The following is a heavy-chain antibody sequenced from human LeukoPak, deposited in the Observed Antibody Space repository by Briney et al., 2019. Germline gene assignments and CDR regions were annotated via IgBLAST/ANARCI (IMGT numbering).Heavy chain of an antibody. Sequence: PGGSLRLSCAASVFTFSTYSMNCVRQAPGKGLEWVSSITSSSIYIYYADSVKGRFAISRDNAKNSLYLQMNSLRAEDTAVYYCARDSSIQSLDPWGQGTLVTVSS. J-gene: IGHJ5*02. D-gene: IGHD2-2*01. CDR3: ARDSSIQSLDP. CDR1: VFTFSTYS. V-gene: IGHV3-21*01. CDR2: ITSSSIYI.